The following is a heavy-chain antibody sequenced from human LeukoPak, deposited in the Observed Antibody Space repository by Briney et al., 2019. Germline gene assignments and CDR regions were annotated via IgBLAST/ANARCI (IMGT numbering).Heavy chain of an antibody. CDR2: INPNGGGT. J-gene: IGHJ4*02. Sequence: ASVKVSCKASGYTFTDYYMHWVRQAPGQGLERMGWINPNGGGTNYAQKFQGRVTMTRDTSITTAYMELSNLKSDDTAVYYCARVHSILTGHDNWGQGTLVIVSS. CDR3: ARVHSILTGHDN. CDR1: GYTFTDYY. V-gene: IGHV1-2*02. D-gene: IGHD3-9*01.